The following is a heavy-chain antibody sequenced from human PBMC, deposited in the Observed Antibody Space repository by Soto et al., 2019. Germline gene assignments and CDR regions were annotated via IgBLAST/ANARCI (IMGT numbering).Heavy chain of an antibody. Sequence: QVQLVQSGAEVKKPGSSVKVSCKASGYTFISYGISWVRQAPGQGLEWMGWISAYNDYTNYAQKLQGRVTMTTDTSTRIAYLELRSLRSDDTAVYYCAREGYYSGTGSYSPPRYYAMYVLGQGTTVTVSS. D-gene: IGHD3-10*01. V-gene: IGHV1-18*01. CDR2: ISAYNDYT. J-gene: IGHJ6*02. CDR1: GYTFISYG. CDR3: AREGYYSGTGSYSPPRYYAMYV.